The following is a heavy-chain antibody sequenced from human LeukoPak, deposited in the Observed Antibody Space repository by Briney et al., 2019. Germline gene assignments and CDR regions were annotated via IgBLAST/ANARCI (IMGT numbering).Heavy chain of an antibody. J-gene: IGHJ4*02. CDR1: GNYW. CDR2: INSDGSWT. CDR3: VKIDQAAAGRITHLPFDY. D-gene: IGHD6-13*01. V-gene: IGHV3-74*01. Sequence: GGSLRLSCAASGNYWMHWVRQAPGKGLVWVSHINSDGSWTSYADSVKGRFTISKDNAKNTVYLQMNSLRAEDTAVHYCVKIDQAAAGRITHLPFDYWGQGTLVTVSS.